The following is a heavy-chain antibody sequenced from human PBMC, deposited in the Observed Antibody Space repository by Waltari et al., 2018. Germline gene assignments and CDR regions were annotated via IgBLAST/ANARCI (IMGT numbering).Heavy chain of an antibody. CDR1: GGSINSTAFY. CDR3: ATQSVLTSFGSAHPTWFDS. Sequence: HLQLQESGPGLVKPSGTLSLTCSVSGGSINSTAFYWGWIRQPPGKGLEWIATANDRRTTYFHPSLRGRVTISVDTSKRQVSLKLTSVTAADTAVYYCATQSVLTSFGSAHPTWFDSWGQGTPVTVSS. D-gene: IGHD3-9*01. J-gene: IGHJ5*01. CDR2: ANDRRTT. V-gene: IGHV4-39*01.